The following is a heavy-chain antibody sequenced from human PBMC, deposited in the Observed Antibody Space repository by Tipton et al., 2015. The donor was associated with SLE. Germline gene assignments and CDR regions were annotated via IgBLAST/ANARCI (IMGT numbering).Heavy chain of an antibody. CDR1: GFTFSSYW. D-gene: IGHD2-8*01. CDR2: IKQDGSEK. Sequence: SLRLSCAASGFTFSSYWMSWVRQAPGKGLEWVANIKQDGSEKYYVDSVKGRFTISRDNAKNSLYLQMNSLRAEDTAVYYCARGIGVGFASLMYWGQGTLVTVSS. V-gene: IGHV3-7*02. J-gene: IGHJ4*02. CDR3: ARGIGVGFASLMY.